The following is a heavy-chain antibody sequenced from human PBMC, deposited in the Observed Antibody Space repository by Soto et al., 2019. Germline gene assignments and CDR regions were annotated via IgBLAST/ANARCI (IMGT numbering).Heavy chain of an antibody. CDR2: INPSGGST. J-gene: IGHJ3*02. Sequence: ASVKVSCKASGYTFSSYYMHWVRQAPGQGLEWMGIINPSGGSTSYAQKFQGRVTMTRDTSTSTVYMELNSLKTEDTAVYYCARGIAVAPGAFDIWGQGTMVTVSS. CDR1: GYTFSSYY. V-gene: IGHV1-46*03. D-gene: IGHD6-19*01. CDR3: ARGIAVAPGAFDI.